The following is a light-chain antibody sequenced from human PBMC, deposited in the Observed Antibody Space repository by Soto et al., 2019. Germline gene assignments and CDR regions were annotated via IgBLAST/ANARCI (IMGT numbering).Light chain of an antibody. V-gene: IGLV2-23*02. J-gene: IGLJ1*01. CDR1: SSEVGSYNL. CDR2: EVS. CDR3: CSYAGSSTYV. Sequence: QSVLTQPASVSGSPGQSITISCTGTSSEVGSYNLVSWYQQHPGKAPKLMIYEVSKRPSGVSNRFSGSKSGNTASLTISELQAEDEADYYCCSYAGSSTYVFGTGTKVTVL.